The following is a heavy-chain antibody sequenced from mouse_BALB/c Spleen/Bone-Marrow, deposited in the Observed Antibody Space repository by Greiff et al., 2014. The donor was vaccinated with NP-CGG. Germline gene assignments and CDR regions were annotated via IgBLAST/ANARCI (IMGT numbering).Heavy chain of an antibody. CDR3: ARNYGSYVWFAN. CDR2: ISPGSGST. D-gene: IGHD2-1*01. CDR1: GYTFSRYW. V-gene: IGHV1-9*01. Sequence: VQVVESGAELMKPGASVKISCKATGYTFSRYWIEWVKQRPGHGLEWIGEISPGSGSTNYNEKFKGKATFTADTSSNTAYMQLSSLTSEDSAVYYCARNYGSYVWFANWGQGTLVTVSA. J-gene: IGHJ3*01.